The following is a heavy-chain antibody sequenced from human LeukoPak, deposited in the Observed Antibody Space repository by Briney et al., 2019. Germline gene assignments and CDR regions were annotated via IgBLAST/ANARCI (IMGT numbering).Heavy chain of an antibody. Sequence: GGSLRLSCAASGFTFSTYSMNWVRQAPGKGLEWVSSISSTSNYIYYADSVKGRLTISRDNAKNSLYLQMNSLRAEYTAVYYCARDEGYFQHWGQGTLVTVSS. V-gene: IGHV3-21*01. CDR3: ARDEGYFQH. CDR2: ISSTSNYI. J-gene: IGHJ1*01. CDR1: GFTFSTYS.